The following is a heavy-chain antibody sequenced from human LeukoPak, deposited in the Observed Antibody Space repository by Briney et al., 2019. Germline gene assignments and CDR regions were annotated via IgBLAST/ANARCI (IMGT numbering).Heavy chain of an antibody. CDR3: ARGRQQLVTSRFDY. CDR2: IYYSGST. CDR1: GGSISSSSYS. D-gene: IGHD6-13*01. V-gene: IGHV4-39*01. Sequence: PSETLSLTCTVSGGSISSSSYSWGWIRQPPGKGLEWIGSIYYSGSTYYNPSLKSRVTISVDTSKNQFSLKLSSVTAADTAVYYCARGRQQLVTSRFDYWGQGTLVTVSS. J-gene: IGHJ4*02.